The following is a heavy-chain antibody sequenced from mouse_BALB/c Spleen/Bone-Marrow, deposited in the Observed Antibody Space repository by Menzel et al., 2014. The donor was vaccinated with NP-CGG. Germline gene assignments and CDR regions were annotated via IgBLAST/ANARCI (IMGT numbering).Heavy chain of an antibody. J-gene: IGHJ3*01. D-gene: IGHD4-1*01. CDR2: ISDGGSYT. V-gene: IGHV5-4*02. CDR3: ANWAY. Sequence: EVKLMESGGGLVKPGGSLKLSCAASGFTFSDYYMYWVRQTPEKRLEWVATISDGGSYTYYPDSVKGRFTISRDNAKNNLYPQMSSLKSEDTAMYYCANWAYWGQGTLVTVSA. CDR1: GFTFSDYY.